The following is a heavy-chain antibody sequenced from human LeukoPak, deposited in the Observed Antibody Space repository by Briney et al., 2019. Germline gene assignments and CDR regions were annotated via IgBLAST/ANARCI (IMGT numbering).Heavy chain of an antibody. CDR1: GYTFTNYW. D-gene: IGHD6-13*01. V-gene: IGHV5-51*01. CDR3: ARGLGYSGSWYFDY. J-gene: IGHJ4*02. CDR2: IYPGDSDT. Sequence: TGESLKISCKGSGYTFTNYWIGWVRQMPGKGLEWMGIIYPGDSDTRYSPSLQGQVTISADKSISIAYLQWSSLKASDTAMYYCARGLGYSGSWYFDYWGQGTLVTVSS.